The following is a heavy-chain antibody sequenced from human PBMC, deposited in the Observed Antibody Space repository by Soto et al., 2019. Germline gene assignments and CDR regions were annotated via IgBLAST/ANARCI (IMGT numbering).Heavy chain of an antibody. CDR1: GGSISSGDYY. V-gene: IGHV4-30-4*01. D-gene: IGHD2-15*01. Sequence: KPSETLSLTCTVSGGSISSGDYYWSWIRQPPGKGLEWIGYIYYSGSTYYNPSLKSRVTISVDTSKNQFSLKLSSVTAADTAVYYCARASLKGIFDYWGQGTLVTVSS. CDR2: IYYSGST. J-gene: IGHJ4*02. CDR3: ARASLKGIFDY.